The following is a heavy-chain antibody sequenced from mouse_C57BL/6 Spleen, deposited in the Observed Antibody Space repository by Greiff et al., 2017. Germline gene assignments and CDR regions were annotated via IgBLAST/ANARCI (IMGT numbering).Heavy chain of an antibody. D-gene: IGHD1-1*02. J-gene: IGHJ2*01. Sequence: QVQLQQPGAELVMPGASVKLSCKASGYTFTSYWMHWVKQRHGQGLEWIGEIDPSDSSTNYNQKFKGKSTLTVDKSSSTAYMQLSSLTSEDAAVYYCARGVGRDYWGQGTTLTVSS. CDR2: IDPSDSST. CDR1: GYTFTSYW. V-gene: IGHV1-69*01. CDR3: ARGVGRDY.